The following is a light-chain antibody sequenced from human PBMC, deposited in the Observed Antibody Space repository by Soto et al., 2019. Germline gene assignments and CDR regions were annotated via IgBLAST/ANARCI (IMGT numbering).Light chain of an antibody. V-gene: IGKV2D-29*02. Sequence: DIVMTKTPLSLSVTPGQPASISCKSSQSLLHSDGETFLFWYLQKPGQSPQLLIYEVSTRVSGVPDRFSGSGSGTDFTLEISRVETDDVGIHYCMQSTQLPPTFGQGILLEMK. CDR1: QSLLHSDGETF. CDR2: EVS. J-gene: IGKJ5*01. CDR3: MQSTQLPPT.